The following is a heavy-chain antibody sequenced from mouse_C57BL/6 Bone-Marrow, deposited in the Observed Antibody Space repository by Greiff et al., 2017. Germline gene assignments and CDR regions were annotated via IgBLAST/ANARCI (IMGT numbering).Heavy chain of an antibody. CDR1: GYTFTSYW. CDR2: IDPNSGGT. J-gene: IGHJ2*01. CDR3: AREWGIITTVVAYYFDY. Sequence: QVQLQQPGAELVKPGASVKLSCKASGYTFTSYWMHWVKQRPGRGLEWIGRIDPNSGGTKYNEKFKSKATLTVDKPSSTAYMQLSSLTSEDSAVYYCAREWGIITTVVAYYFDYWGQGTTLTVSS. D-gene: IGHD1-1*01. V-gene: IGHV1-72*01.